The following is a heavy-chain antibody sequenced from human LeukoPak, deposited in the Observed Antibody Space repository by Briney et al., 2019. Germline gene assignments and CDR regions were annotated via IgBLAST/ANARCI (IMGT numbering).Heavy chain of an antibody. J-gene: IGHJ4*02. CDR3: AKVSTTVAKPRFDY. V-gene: IGHV3-23*01. D-gene: IGHD4-23*01. CDR1: GFTFDDYG. CDR2: MSGSSVST. Sequence: PGGSLRLSCAASGFTFDDYGMSWVRQAPGKGLEWVSVMSGSSVSTYYGDSVKGRFTISRDNSKNTLYLQMNSLRAEDTAVYYCAKVSTTVAKPRFDYWGQGTLVTVSS.